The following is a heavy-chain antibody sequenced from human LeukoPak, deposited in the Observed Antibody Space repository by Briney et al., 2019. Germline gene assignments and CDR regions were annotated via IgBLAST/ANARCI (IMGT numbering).Heavy chain of an antibody. V-gene: IGHV1-69*01. D-gene: IGHD5-12*01. Sequence: GASVKVSCKASGGTFSSYAIGWVRQAPGQGLEWMGGIIPIFGTANYAQKFQGRVTITADESTSTAYMELSSLRSEDTAVYYCARAPREWLPPDDAFDIWGQGTMVTVSS. J-gene: IGHJ3*02. CDR1: GGTFSSYA. CDR3: ARAPREWLPPDDAFDI. CDR2: IIPIFGTA.